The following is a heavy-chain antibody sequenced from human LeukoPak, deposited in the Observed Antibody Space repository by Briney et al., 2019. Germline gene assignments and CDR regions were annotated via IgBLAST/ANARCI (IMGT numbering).Heavy chain of an antibody. J-gene: IGHJ4*02. D-gene: IGHD3-10*01. CDR2: IYYSGST. V-gene: IGHV4-31*03. Sequence: PSETLSPTCTVSGGSIISGGYYWSWIRQHPGKGLEWIGYIYYSGSTYYNPSLKSRVTISVDTSKNQFSLKLSSVTAADTAVYYCAAAQRGSGYYFDYWGQGTLVTVSS. CDR1: GGSIISGGYY. CDR3: AAAQRGSGYYFDY.